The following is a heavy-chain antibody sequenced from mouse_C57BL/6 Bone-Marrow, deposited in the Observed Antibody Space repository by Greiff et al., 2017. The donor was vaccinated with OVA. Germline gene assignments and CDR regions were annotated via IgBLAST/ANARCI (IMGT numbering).Heavy chain of an antibody. CDR2: INPTNGGT. J-gene: IGHJ2*01. CDR1: GYTFTDYN. V-gene: IGHV1-22*01. D-gene: IGHD2-5*01. CDR3: ARTSYSNGLFDY. Sequence: EVQLVESGPELVKPGASVKLSCKASGYTFTDYNMPWVKQSPGKRLEWIGYINPTNGGTSYKQKFKGKATLTVNKSYSTAYMELRSLTSEDSAVYDCARTSYSNGLFDYWGQGTTLTVSS.